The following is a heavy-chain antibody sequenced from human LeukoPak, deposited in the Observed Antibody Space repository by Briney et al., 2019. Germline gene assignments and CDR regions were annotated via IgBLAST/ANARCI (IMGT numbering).Heavy chain of an antibody. D-gene: IGHD2-2*02. V-gene: IGHV4-34*01. CDR1: GGSFSGYY. Sequence: KASETLSLTCAVYGGSFSGYYWSWIRQPPGKGLEWIGEINHSGSTNYNPSLKSRVTISVDTSKNQFSLKLSSVTAADTAVYYCARYCSSTSCYNSAYYGMDVWGQGTTVTVSS. J-gene: IGHJ6*02. CDR2: INHSGST. CDR3: ARYCSSTSCYNSAYYGMDV.